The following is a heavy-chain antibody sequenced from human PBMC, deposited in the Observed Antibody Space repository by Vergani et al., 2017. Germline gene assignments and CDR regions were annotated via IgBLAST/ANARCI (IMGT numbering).Heavy chain of an antibody. V-gene: IGHV1-2*02. D-gene: IGHD1-26*01. Sequence: QVQLVQSGAEVKKPGASVKVSCKASGYIFTGHYMNWVRQAPGQGLEWMGWINPKSGGTNHAQKFQGRVTMTRDTSFSTAYMELSRLRSEDTAIYYCARGWEDSDGGTPPGYFDLWGRGTLVTVSS. CDR3: ARGWEDSDGGTPPGYFDL. J-gene: IGHJ2*01. CDR1: GYIFTGHY. CDR2: INPKSGGT.